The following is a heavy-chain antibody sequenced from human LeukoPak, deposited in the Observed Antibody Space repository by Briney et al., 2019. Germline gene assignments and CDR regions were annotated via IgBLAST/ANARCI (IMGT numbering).Heavy chain of an antibody. CDR3: ARDSGAVATFDY. J-gene: IGHJ4*02. CDR1: GGSISSSSYY. V-gene: IGHV4-61*02. D-gene: IGHD2-15*01. Sequence: SETLSLTCTVSGGSISSSSYYWSWIRQPAGKGLEWIGRIYTTGSTNYNPSLESRVTMSVDTSKNQFSLRLRAVTAADTAVYYCARDSGAVATFDYWGQGTLVTVSS. CDR2: IYTTGST.